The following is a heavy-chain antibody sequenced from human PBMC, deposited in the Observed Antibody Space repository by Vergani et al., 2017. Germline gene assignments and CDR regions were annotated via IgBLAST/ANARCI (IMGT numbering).Heavy chain of an antibody. CDR1: GFTFSSYW. J-gene: IGHJ5*02. V-gene: IGHV3-74*02. Sequence: EVQLVESGGGLVQPGGSLRLSCAASGFTFSSYWMHWVRQAPGKGLVWVSRINSDGSSTSYADSVKGRFTISRDNAKNTLYLQMNSLRAEDTAVYYCARAAGYCSSTSCAYWFDPWGQGTLVTVSS. CDR3: ARAAGYCSSTSCAYWFDP. D-gene: IGHD2-2*01. CDR2: INSDGSST.